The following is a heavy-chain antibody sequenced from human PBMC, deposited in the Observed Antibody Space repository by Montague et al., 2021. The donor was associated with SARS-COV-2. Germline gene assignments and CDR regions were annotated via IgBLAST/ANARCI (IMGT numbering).Heavy chain of an antibody. CDR2: IYHSGNT. CDR1: GGSISGYY. J-gene: IGHJ2*01. Sequence: SETLSLTCSVSGGSISGYYWSWNRQPPGKGLEWIGYIYHSGNTKYNPSLKSRVSISVDTSKNQFSLRLSSVTAADTAVYYCAREYRIELWQTNWYFGLWGRGTLVTVSS. CDR3: AREYRIELWQTNWYFGL. D-gene: IGHD3-16*01. V-gene: IGHV4-59*01.